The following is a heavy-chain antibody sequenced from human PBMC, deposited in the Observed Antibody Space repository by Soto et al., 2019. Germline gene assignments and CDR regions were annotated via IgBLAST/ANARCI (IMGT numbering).Heavy chain of an antibody. D-gene: IGHD6-19*01. CDR1: GFTFSSYS. CDR3: ARVQWLDGGYFVY. J-gene: IGHJ4*02. CDR2: ISSSSSYI. V-gene: IGHV3-21*01. Sequence: EVQLVESGGGLVKPGGSLRLSCAASGFTFSSYSMNWVRQAPGKGLEWVSSISSSSSYIYYADSVKGRFTISRDNAKNSLYLQMNSLRAEDTAVYYCARVQWLDGGYFVYWGQGTLVTVSS.